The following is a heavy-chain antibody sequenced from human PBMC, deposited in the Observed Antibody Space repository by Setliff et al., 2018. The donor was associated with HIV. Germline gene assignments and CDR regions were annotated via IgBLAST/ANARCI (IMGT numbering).Heavy chain of an antibody. Sequence: SETLSLTCAVYGGSLSDYSWSWIRQPPGKGLEWIGEIHSSGNTNYSPSLKGRVTISVDTPKNQYSLNLKSVTAADTAVYYCARVREGFLPYDAFEIWGQGTMVTVSS. CDR2: IHSSGNT. CDR1: GGSLSDYS. CDR3: ARVREGFLPYDAFEI. V-gene: IGHV4-34*01. D-gene: IGHD3-3*01. J-gene: IGHJ3*02.